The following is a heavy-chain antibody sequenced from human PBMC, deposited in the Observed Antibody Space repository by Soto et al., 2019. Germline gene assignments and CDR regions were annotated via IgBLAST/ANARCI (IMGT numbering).Heavy chain of an antibody. CDR1: GYMFTING. CDR3: ARDKDWDLDN. J-gene: IGHJ4*02. V-gene: IGHV1-18*01. D-gene: IGHD3-9*01. Sequence: QVQVVQSGSEVKKPGASVKVSCKTSGYMFTINGISWVRQVPGQGLEWMGWISTNSGNTKFAQNFQDRVTLTTDTSTLTAYMELRSLRSDDTAIYYCARDKDWDLDNWGQGTLVTVSS. CDR2: ISTNSGNT.